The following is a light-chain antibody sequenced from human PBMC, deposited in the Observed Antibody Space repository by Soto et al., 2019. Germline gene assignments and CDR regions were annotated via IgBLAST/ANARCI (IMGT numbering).Light chain of an antibody. V-gene: IGLV1-40*01. CDR3: QSYDSSLSGLV. CDR1: SSNIGAGYD. J-gene: IGLJ1*01. CDR2: GNS. Sequence: QAVVTQPPSVSGAPGQRVTISCTGSSSNIGAGYDVHWYQQLPGTAPKLLIYGNSNRASGVPDRFSGSKSGTSASLAITGLQAEDEADYYCQSYDSSLSGLVFGTGTKVTVL.